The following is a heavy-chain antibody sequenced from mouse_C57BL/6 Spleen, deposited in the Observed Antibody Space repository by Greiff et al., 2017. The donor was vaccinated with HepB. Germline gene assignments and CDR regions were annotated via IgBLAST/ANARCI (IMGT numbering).Heavy chain of an antibody. CDR3: ARDGYYYFDY. V-gene: IGHV5-6*01. Sequence: VQLQESGGDLVKPGGSLKLSCAASGFTFSSYGMSWVRQTPDKRLEWVATISSGGSYTYYPDSVKGRFTISRDNAKNTLYLQMSSLKSEDTAMYYCARDGYYYFDYWGQGTTLTVSS. CDR2: ISSGGSYT. CDR1: GFTFSSYG. D-gene: IGHD2-3*01. J-gene: IGHJ2*01.